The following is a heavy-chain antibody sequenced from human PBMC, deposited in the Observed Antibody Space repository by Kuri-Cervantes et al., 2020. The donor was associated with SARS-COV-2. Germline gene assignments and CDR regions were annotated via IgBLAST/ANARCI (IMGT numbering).Heavy chain of an antibody. V-gene: IGHV3-30-3*01. CDR1: GFTFSRYA. CDR2: ISYDGSNK. Sequence: GGSLRLSCAASGFTFSRYAMHWVRQAPGKGLEWVAAISYDGSNKDYTASGKGRFTISRDNSQNTLYLQMKSLCTEDTALYYCARDRVGVHDSWGQGTLVTVSS. J-gene: IGHJ4*02. CDR3: ARDRVGVHDS. D-gene: IGHD2-21*01.